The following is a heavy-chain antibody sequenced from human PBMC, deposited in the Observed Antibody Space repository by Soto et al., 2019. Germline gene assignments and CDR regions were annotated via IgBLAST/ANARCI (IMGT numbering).Heavy chain of an antibody. CDR2: IYSGGST. V-gene: IGHV3-66*01. CDR3: ARGGSSSWYWTSDFDF. D-gene: IGHD6-13*01. CDR1: GFTVSSNY. Sequence: EVQLVESGGGLVQPGGSLRLSCAASGFTVSSNYMSWVRQDPGKGLDRGSVIYSGGSTYYADSVKGRCTISRDNSTNTLYLELISLRAADTAVYYCARGGSSSWYWTSDFDFWGQGILVTVSS. J-gene: IGHJ4*02.